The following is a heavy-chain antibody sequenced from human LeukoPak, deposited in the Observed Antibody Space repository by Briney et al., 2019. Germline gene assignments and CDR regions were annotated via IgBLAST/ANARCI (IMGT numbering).Heavy chain of an antibody. CDR1: GDTFTSYG. CDR3: ARDLLLWFGSTVVAGGYYFHY. CDR2: ISANNGNT. Sequence: ASEKVSCKASGDTFTSYGISWVRQAPGQGLEWMGWISANNGNTNYAQKLQGRVTMTTDTSTSTAYMELRSLRSDDTALYYCARDLLLWFGSTVVAGGYYFHYWVQGTLVTVSS. V-gene: IGHV1-18*01. D-gene: IGHD3-10*01. J-gene: IGHJ4*02.